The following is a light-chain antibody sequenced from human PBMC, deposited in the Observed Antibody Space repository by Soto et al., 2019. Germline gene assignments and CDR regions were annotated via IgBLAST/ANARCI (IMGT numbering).Light chain of an antibody. CDR1: QDIKTY. J-gene: IGKJ3*01. Sequence: IQLTQSPSSQSASVGDRVSITCRASQDIKTYLAWYQQKQGKAPKLLISGTFTLQSGVPSRFNGSGSGTDFTLTISRLQPEDFATYYCQRLNNYPPFTFGPGTKVDLE. V-gene: IGKV1-9*01. CDR2: GTF. CDR3: QRLNNYPPFT.